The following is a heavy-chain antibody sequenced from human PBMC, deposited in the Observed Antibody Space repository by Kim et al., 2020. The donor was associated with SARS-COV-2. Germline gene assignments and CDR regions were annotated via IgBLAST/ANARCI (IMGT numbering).Heavy chain of an antibody. Sequence: GSNKYYADPGEGRFTISRDNSKNTLYLQMNSLRAEDTAVYYCAKAEAYDYWGQGTLVTVSS. V-gene: IGHV3-30*02. CDR2: GSNK. CDR3: AKAEAYDY. J-gene: IGHJ4*02.